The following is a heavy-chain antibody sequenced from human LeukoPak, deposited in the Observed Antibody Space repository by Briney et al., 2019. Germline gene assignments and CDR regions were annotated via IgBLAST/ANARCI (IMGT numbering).Heavy chain of an antibody. D-gene: IGHD6-6*01. CDR3: AKRVPYSSSSVYFDS. CDR1: GFTFSTYG. CDR2: ISDNGSDT. V-gene: IGHV3-23*01. J-gene: IGHJ4*02. Sequence: PGGSLRLSCAASGFTFSTYGLSWVRQTPGKGLEWVSAISDNGSDTYYTDSVKGRFTISRDNSRNTLYLQMNSLRAEDTAVYYCAKRVPYSSSSVYFDSWGQGTLVTVSS.